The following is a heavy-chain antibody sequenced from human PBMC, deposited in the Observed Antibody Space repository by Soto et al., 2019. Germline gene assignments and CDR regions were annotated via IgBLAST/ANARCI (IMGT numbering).Heavy chain of an antibody. Sequence: PGGSLRLSCAASGFTFSSYAMSWVRQAPGKGLEWVSVISGSGDSTYYADSVRGRFTISRDNSKNTLYLQMNSLRAEDTAVYYCAKDRDGAAAGPTKFSVMAVWGQGTTVTVSS. CDR1: GFTFSSYA. V-gene: IGHV3-23*01. J-gene: IGHJ6*02. D-gene: IGHD6-13*01. CDR2: ISGSGDST. CDR3: AKDRDGAAAGPTKFSVMAV.